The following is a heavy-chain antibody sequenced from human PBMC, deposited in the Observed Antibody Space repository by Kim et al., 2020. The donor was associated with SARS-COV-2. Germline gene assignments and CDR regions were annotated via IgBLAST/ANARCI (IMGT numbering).Heavy chain of an antibody. V-gene: IGHV1-2*02. CDR3: AANGGNSPIYYFDY. CDR1: GYTFTGYY. D-gene: IGHD2-21*02. CDR2: INPNSGGT. J-gene: IGHJ4*02. Sequence: ASVKVSCKASGYTFTGYYMHWVRQAPGQGLEWMGWINPNSGGTNYAQKFQGRVTMTRDTSISTAYMELSRLRSDDTAVYYCAANGGNSPIYYFDYWGQGTLVTVSS.